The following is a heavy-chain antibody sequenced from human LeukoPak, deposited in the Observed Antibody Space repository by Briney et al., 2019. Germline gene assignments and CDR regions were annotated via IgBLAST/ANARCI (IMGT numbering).Heavy chain of an antibody. V-gene: IGHV3-7*01. J-gene: IGHJ4*02. CDR1: GFTCSGYW. D-gene: IGHD1-1*01. CDR2: ISKDGSDE. CDR3: ARDIDDFALDY. Sequence: GGSLRLSCAASGFTCSGYWMNWVRQAPGKGLEWVAIISKDGSDENYADSVKGRFTIFRDNAKNSLYLQMNSLRVEDTAVYYCARDIDDFALDYWGQGALVTVSS.